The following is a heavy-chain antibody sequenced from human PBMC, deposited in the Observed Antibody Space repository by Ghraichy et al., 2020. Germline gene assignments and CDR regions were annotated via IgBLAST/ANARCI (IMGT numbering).Heavy chain of an antibody. Sequence: GGSLRLSCAASGFTFSSYWMSWVRQAPGKGLEWVANLKQDGSEKYYVDSVKGRFTISRDNAENSLYLQMDSLRAEDTAVYYCARGDFWSGFSYYGMDVWGQGTTVTVSS. CDR1: GFTFSSYW. CDR3: ARGDFWSGFSYYGMDV. D-gene: IGHD3-3*01. CDR2: LKQDGSEK. J-gene: IGHJ6*02. V-gene: IGHV3-7*01.